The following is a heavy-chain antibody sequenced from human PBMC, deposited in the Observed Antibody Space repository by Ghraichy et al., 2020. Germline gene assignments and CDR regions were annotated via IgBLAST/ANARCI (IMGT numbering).Heavy chain of an antibody. V-gene: IGHV3-30*18. CDR1: GFTFSSYG. CDR2: ISYDGSNK. Sequence: GGSLRLSCAASGFTFSSYGMHWVRQAPGKGLEWVAVISYDGSNKYYADSVKGRFTISRDNSKNTLYLQMNSLRAEDTAVYYCAKPYYGDQYYFDYWGQGTLVTVSS. D-gene: IGHD4-17*01. J-gene: IGHJ4*02. CDR3: AKPYYGDQYYFDY.